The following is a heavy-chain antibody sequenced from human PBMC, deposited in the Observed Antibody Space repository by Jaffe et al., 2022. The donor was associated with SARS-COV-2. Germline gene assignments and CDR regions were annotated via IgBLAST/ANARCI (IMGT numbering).Heavy chain of an antibody. D-gene: IGHD6-13*01. Sequence: QVQLQESGPGLVKPSQTLSLTCTVSGGSISSGDYYWSWIRQPPGKGLEWIGYIYYSGSTYYNPSLKSRVTISVDTSKNQFSLKLSSVTAADTAVYYCARSRTTAAGTQLFDYWGQGTLVTVSS. V-gene: IGHV4-30-4*01. CDR3: ARSRTTAAGTQLFDY. CDR1: GGSISSGDYY. J-gene: IGHJ4*02. CDR2: IYYSGST.